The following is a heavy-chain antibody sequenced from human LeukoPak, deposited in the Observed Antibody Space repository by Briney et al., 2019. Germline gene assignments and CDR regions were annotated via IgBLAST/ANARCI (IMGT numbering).Heavy chain of an antibody. CDR3: ATLQDSSGYYYVDY. D-gene: IGHD3-22*01. J-gene: IGHJ4*02. Sequence: GGSLRLSCAASGFTFSIYAMSWVRQIPGKGLEWVTSISSSSSYIYYADSVRGRFTISRDNAKNSLYLQMNSLRAEDTAVYYCATLQDSSGYYYVDYWGQGTLVTVSS. V-gene: IGHV3-21*01. CDR2: ISSSSSYI. CDR1: GFTFSIYA.